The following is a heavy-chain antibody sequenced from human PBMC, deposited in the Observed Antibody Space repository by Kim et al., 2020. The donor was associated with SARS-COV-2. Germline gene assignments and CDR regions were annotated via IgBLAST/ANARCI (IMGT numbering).Heavy chain of an antibody. CDR3: AKDIGGYSSSWAPFYSYYYGMDV. CDR2: ISWNSGSI. D-gene: IGHD6-13*01. V-gene: IGHV3-9*01. CDR1: GFTFDDYA. J-gene: IGHJ6*02. Sequence: GGSLRLSCAASGFTFDDYAMHWVRQAPGKGLEWVSGISWNSGSIVYADSVKGRFTISRDNAKNSLYLQMNSLRAEDTALYYCAKDIGGYSSSWAPFYSYYYGMDVWGQGTTVTVSS.